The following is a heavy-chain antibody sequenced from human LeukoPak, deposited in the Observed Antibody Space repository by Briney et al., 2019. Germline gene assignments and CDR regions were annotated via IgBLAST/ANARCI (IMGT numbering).Heavy chain of an antibody. Sequence: PGGSLRLSCAASGFTVSSNYMSWVRQAPGKGLEWVSVIYIGGSTYYADSVKGRFTNSNDNSRNTLYLQMNSLRAEDTAVYYCARGGSSWYGLNWFDPWGQGTLVTVS. CDR2: IYIGGST. CDR3: ARGGSSWYGLNWFDP. CDR1: GFTVSSNY. D-gene: IGHD6-13*01. V-gene: IGHV3-53*01. J-gene: IGHJ5*02.